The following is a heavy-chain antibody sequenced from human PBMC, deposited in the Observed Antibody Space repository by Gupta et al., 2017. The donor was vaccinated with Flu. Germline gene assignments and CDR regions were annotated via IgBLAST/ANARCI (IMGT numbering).Heavy chain of an antibody. CDR3: ARDGRLSYGDYEDDAFDI. D-gene: IGHD4-17*01. J-gene: IGHJ3*02. Sequence: EVQLVESGGGLVQPGGSLRLSCAASGFTFSSYGMIWVRQAPGKGLEWVANIKQDGSEKYYVDSVKGRFTISRDNAKNSLYLQMNSLRAEDTAVYYCARDGRLSYGDYEDDAFDIWGQGTMVTVSS. CDR2: IKQDGSEK. V-gene: IGHV3-7*01. CDR1: GFTFSSYG.